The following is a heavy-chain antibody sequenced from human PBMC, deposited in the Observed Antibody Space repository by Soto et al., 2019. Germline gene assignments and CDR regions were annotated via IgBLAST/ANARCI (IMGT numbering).Heavy chain of an antibody. J-gene: IGHJ3*02. V-gene: IGHV5-10-1*01. Sequence: VESLKISCKGSGYIFTSYWISCCLEMPGKVLEWMGRIDPSDSYTNYSPSFQGHVTISADKSISTAYLQWSSLKASDTAMYYCASFEPAGGAFDIWGQGTMVTVSS. CDR1: GYIFTSYW. CDR2: IDPSDSYT. CDR3: ASFEPAGGAFDI. D-gene: IGHD2-2*01.